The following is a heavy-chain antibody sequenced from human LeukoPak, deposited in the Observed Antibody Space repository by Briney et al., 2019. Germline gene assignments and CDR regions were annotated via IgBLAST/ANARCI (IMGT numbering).Heavy chain of an antibody. CDR1: GFTFTSYS. J-gene: IGHJ4*02. D-gene: IGHD4/OR15-4a*01. CDR2: ISIGPGSTI. V-gene: IGHV3-48*02. Sequence: QRGGSRRLSCVASGFTFTSYSINWVRQAPGKGLEWVSYISIGPGSTIYYADSVRGRFTISRDNAKNSLYLQMNSLSDEDTAIYYCARDSCWAFDYWGQGTIVTVSS. CDR3: ARDSCWAFDY.